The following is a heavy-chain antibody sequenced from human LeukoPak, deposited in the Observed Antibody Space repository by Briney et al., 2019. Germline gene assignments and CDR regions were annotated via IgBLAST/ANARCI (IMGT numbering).Heavy chain of an antibody. D-gene: IGHD5-18*01. CDR2: IIPIFGTA. V-gene: IGHV1-69*01. Sequence: GSSVKVSCKASGGTFSSYAISWVRQAPGQGLEWMGGIIPIFGTANYAQKFQGRVTITADESTSTAYMELSSLRSEDTAVYYCAQGFFSGYSYGRYFDYWGQGTLVTVSS. CDR3: AQGFFSGYSYGRYFDY. J-gene: IGHJ4*02. CDR1: GGTFSSYA.